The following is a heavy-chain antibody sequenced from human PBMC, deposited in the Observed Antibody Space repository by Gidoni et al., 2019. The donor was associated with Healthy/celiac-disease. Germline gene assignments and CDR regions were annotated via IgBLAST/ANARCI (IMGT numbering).Heavy chain of an antibody. V-gene: IGHV1-46*03. CDR1: GYTFTSYY. CDR2: INPSGGST. Sequence: QVQLVQSGAEVKKPGASVKVSCKASGYTFTSYYMHWVRQAPGQGLEWMGIINPSGGSTSYAQKFQGRVTMTRDTSTSTVYMELSSLRSEDTAVYYWARDVGATTCFDYWGQGTLVTVSS. D-gene: IGHD1-26*01. CDR3: ARDVGATTCFDY. J-gene: IGHJ4*02.